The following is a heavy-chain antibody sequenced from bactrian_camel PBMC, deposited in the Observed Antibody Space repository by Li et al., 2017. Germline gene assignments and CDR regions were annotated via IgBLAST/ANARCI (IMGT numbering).Heavy chain of an antibody. CDR2: INDGDSRP. Sequence: VQLVESGGGLVQPGGSLRLACSASGFTFSDYAMNWVRQAPGKVLEWVSTINDGDSRPYYADSVKGRFTISRDNAQNTVYLQMNNLQVEDSAVYYCAAGGSSRDPFAMLVETL. V-gene: IGHV3S40*01. D-gene: IGHD1*01. CDR1: GFTFSDYA.